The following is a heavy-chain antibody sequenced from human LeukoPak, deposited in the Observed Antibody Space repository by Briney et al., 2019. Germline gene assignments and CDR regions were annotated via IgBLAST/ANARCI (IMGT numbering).Heavy chain of an antibody. CDR1: GFTFSSYW. D-gene: IGHD5-12*01. CDR3: ASCGYSGYDDDAFDI. CDR2: INSDGSST. J-gene: IGHJ3*02. V-gene: IGHV3-74*01. Sequence: PGGSLRLSCAASGFTFSSYWMHWVRQAPGKGLVWVSRINSDGSSTSYADSMKGRFTISRDNAKNTLYLQMNSLRAEDTAVYYCASCGYSGYDDDAFDIWGQGTMVTVSS.